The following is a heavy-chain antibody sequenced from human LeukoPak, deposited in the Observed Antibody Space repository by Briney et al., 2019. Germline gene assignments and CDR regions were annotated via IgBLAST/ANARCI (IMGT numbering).Heavy chain of an antibody. D-gene: IGHD3-22*01. CDR3: AKGSSGYFADL. Sequence: PGRSLRLSCTASGFIFNNFGLMWVRQAPGKGLEWVSAISNDRGGTTYADFVKGRFTISRDNSKNTLFLQMNSLRAEDTALYYCAKGSSGYFADLWGQGTLVTVSS. CDR1: GFIFNNFG. J-gene: IGHJ5*02. V-gene: IGHV3-23*01. CDR2: ISNDRGGT.